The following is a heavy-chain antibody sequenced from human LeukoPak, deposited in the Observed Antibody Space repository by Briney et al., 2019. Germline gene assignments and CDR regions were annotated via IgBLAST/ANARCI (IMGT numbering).Heavy chain of an antibody. CDR2: INHSGST. J-gene: IGHJ5*02. D-gene: IGHD6-19*01. V-gene: IGHV4-34*01. Sequence: SETLSLTCAVYGGSFSGYYWSWIRQPPGKGLEWIGEINHSGSTNYNPSLKSRVTTSVDTSKNQFSLKLSSVTAADTAVYYCARGNRIAVAGGWFDPWGQGTLVTVSS. CDR3: ARGNRIAVAGGWFDP. CDR1: GGSFSGYY.